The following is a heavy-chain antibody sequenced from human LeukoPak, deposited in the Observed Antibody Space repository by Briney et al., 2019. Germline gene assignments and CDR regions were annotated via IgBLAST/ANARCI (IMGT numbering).Heavy chain of an antibody. CDR3: AGENGDRVFDY. D-gene: IGHD4-17*01. CDR2: IYYSGST. V-gene: IGHV4-61*01. Sequence: SETLSLTCTVSGASVSSGSYYCGWIRQPPGKGLEWIGYIYYSGSTNYNPSLKSRVTISVDTSKNQFSLKLSSVTAADTAVYYCAGENGDRVFDYWGQGTLVTVSS. CDR1: GASVSSGSYY. J-gene: IGHJ4*02.